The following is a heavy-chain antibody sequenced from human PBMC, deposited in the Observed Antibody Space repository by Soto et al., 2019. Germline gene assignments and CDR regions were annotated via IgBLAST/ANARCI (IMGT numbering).Heavy chain of an antibody. CDR2: IYWDDDK. Sequence: QITLKESGPTLVRPTQTLTLTCTFSGFSLTTSGVGVGWIRQPPGKALEWLAVIYWDDDKRYSSSLKSRLTITKDTSKNQVVLTMTNMDPVDTATYYCAHHRYYGLGSYSFDYWGQGTLVTVSS. V-gene: IGHV2-5*02. CDR3: AHHRYYGLGSYSFDY. D-gene: IGHD3-10*01. J-gene: IGHJ4*02. CDR1: GFSLTTSGVG.